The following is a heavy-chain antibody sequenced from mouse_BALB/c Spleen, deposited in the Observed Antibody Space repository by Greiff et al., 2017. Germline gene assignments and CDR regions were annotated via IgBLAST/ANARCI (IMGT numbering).Heavy chain of an antibody. CDR2: IDPSDSET. V-gene: IGHV1S126*01. Sequence: VQLVESGPQLVRPGASVKISCKASGYSFTSYWMHWVKQRPGQGLEWIGMIDPSDSETRLNQKFKDKATLTVDKSSSTAYMQLSSPTSEDSAVYYCARKRYDGAWFAYWGQGTLVTVSA. CDR3: ARKRYDGAWFAY. CDR1: GYSFTSYW. D-gene: IGHD2-14*01. J-gene: IGHJ3*01.